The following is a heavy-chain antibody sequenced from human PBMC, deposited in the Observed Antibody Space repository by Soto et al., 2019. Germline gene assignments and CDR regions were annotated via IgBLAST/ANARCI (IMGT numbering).Heavy chain of an antibody. Sequence: ASVKVSCKASGYTFTGYYMHWVRQAPGQGLEWMGWINPNSGGTNYAQKFQGWVTMTRDTSISTAYMELSRLRSDDTAVYYCARGLQGIYYYYYGTDVWGQGTTVTVSS. V-gene: IGHV1-2*04. CDR2: INPNSGGT. D-gene: IGHD4-4*01. CDR1: GYTFTGYY. J-gene: IGHJ6*02. CDR3: ARGLQGIYYYYYGTDV.